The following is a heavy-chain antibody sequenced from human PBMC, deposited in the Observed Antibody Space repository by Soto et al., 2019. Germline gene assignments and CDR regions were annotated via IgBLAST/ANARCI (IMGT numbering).Heavy chain of an antibody. V-gene: IGHV4-59*01. CDR2: IYYSGNT. CDR3: GRGEVDRYNWNYGIDY. CDR1: GGSISSYY. D-gene: IGHD1-7*01. Sequence: SETLSLTCTVSGGSISSYYWSWIRQPPGKGLEWIGYIYYSGNTNYNPSLRSRVTISVDTSKNQYSLKLSSVTAADTAVYYCGRGEVDRYNWNYGIDYWGQGTLVTVSS. J-gene: IGHJ4*02.